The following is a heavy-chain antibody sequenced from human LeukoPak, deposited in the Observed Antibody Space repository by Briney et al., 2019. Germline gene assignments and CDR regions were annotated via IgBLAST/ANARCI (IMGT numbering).Heavy chain of an antibody. V-gene: IGHV4-39*01. Sequence: SETLSLTCTVSGASISSGSYYWGWIRQPPGKGLEWIGSIYYSGSTYYNPSLKSRVTISVDTSKNQFSLKLSSVTAADTAVYYCARNLAAAGIRWFDPWGQGTLVTVSS. D-gene: IGHD6-13*01. CDR2: IYYSGST. CDR3: ARNLAAAGIRWFDP. CDR1: GASISSGSYY. J-gene: IGHJ5*02.